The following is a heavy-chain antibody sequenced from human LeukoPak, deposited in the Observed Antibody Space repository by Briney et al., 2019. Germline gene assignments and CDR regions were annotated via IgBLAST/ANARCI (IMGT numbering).Heavy chain of an antibody. D-gene: IGHD6-13*01. CDR3: ARVRIAAAGNLKGNNWFDP. CDR2: ISYDGSNK. Sequence: QPGRSLRLSCAASGFTFSSYAMHWVRQAPSKGLEWVAVISYDGSNKYYADSVKGRFTISRDNSKNTLYLQMNSLRAEDTAVYYCARVRIAAAGNLKGNNWFDPWGQGTLVTVSS. J-gene: IGHJ5*02. CDR1: GFTFSSYA. V-gene: IGHV3-30-3*01.